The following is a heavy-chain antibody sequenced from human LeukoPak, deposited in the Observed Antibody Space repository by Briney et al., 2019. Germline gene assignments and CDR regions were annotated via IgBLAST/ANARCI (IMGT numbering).Heavy chain of an antibody. V-gene: IGHV3-74*01. CDR2: INSDGSST. D-gene: IGHD3-10*01. CDR3: ARALEVRSY. Sequence: PGRSLRLSCAASGFTFDDYAMHWVRQAPGKGLVWVSRINSDGSSTNYADSVKGRFTIPRDNAKNTLYLQMNSLRAEDTAVYYCARALEVRSYWGQGTLVTVSS. CDR1: GFTFDDYA. J-gene: IGHJ4*02.